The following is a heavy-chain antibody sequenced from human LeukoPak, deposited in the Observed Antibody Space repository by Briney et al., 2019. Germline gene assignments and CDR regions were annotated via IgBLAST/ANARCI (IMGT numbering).Heavy chain of an antibody. J-gene: IGHJ6*03. D-gene: IGHD6-13*01. V-gene: IGHV3-33*06. CDR1: GLTFSSYG. CDR3: AKVSSSSWRIDYYYMDV. Sequence: GSLRLSCAASGLTFSSYGMHWVRQAPGKGLEWVAVIWYDGSNKYYADSVKGRFTISRDNSKNTLYLQMNSLRAEDTAVYYCAKVSSSSWRIDYYYMDVWGKGTTVTVSS. CDR2: IWYDGSNK.